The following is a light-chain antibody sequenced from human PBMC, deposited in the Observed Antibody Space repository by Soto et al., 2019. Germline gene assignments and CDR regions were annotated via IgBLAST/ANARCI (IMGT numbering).Light chain of an antibody. V-gene: IGLV2-11*01. CDR1: SSDVGGYNY. CDR3: CSYAGREV. Sequence: QSALTQPRSVSGSPGQSVTISCTGTSSDVGGYNYVSWYQQHPGKAPKLMIYDVSKRPSGVPDRFSGSKSGNTASLTISGLQAEDEADYYCCSYAGREVFGTGTKLTVL. J-gene: IGLJ1*01. CDR2: DVS.